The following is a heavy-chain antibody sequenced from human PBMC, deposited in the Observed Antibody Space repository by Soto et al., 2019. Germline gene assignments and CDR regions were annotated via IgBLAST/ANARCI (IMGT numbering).Heavy chain of an antibody. V-gene: IGHV3-30*18. CDR2: TSYDGNNE. D-gene: IGHD1-1*01. J-gene: IGHJ4*02. CDR1: GFTFSNYA. Sequence: PWGSLRLSCAASGFTFSNYAIHCVRHSALKGLEWVALTSYDGNNEYYTDSVKGRFTISRDNSKNTLFLQMNSPRPEDTAVYYCAKDKGVFNWATSYFDYWGQGALVTVSS. CDR3: AKDKGVFNWATSYFDY.